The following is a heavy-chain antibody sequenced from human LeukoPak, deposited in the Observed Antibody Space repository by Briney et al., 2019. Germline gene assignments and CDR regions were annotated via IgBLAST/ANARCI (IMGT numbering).Heavy chain of an antibody. V-gene: IGHV3-53*01. CDR3: VREFSGSYYFDS. J-gene: IGHJ4*02. Sequence: GGSLRLSCAVSEFTVSSNHMSWVRQPPGKGLEWVSTIYTGGNTYFADSVKGRFTISRDNPKNTVYLQMNSLGAEDTAVYYCVREFSGSYYFDSWGQGALVTVSS. CDR2: IYTGGNT. D-gene: IGHD1-26*01. CDR1: EFTVSSNH.